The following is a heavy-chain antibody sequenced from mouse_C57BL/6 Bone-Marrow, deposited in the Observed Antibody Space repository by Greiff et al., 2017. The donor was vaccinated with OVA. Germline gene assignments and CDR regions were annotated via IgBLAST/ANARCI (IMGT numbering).Heavy chain of an antibody. CDR1: GYTFTSYW. D-gene: IGHD2-5*01. CDR3: TRRGPYHSNYVYAMDY. V-gene: IGHV1-5*01. CDR2: IYPGNSDT. J-gene: IGHJ4*01. Sequence: VQLQQSGTVLARPGASVKMSCKTSGYTFTSYWMHWVKQRPGQGLEWIGAIYPGNSDTSYNQKFKGTAKLTAVTSASTAYMELSSLTNADSAVYYCTRRGPYHSNYVYAMDYWGQGTSVTVSS.